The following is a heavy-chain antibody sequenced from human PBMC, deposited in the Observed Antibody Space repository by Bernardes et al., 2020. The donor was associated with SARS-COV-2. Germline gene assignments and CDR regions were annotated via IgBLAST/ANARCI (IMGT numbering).Heavy chain of an antibody. V-gene: IGHV3-7*03. D-gene: IGHD3-10*01. J-gene: IGHJ4*02. CDR3: ACPGGYGSVDY. CDR2: IKQDASDK. CDR1: GFIFSNYC. Sequence: GGSLRLSCAASGFIFSNYCMSWVRQAPGKGLEWVANIKQDASDKYYLDSVKGRFTISRDNSKNTLYLQMNSLRDEDTAVYYCACPGGYGSVDYWGQGTLVTVSS.